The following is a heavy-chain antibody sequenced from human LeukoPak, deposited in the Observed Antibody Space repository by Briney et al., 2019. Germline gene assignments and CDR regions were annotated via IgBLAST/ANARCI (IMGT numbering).Heavy chain of an antibody. CDR2: LSSSGSAF. CDR1: GFTFRSYE. CDR3: ARSARLMKGVVEVTALDY. Sequence: AGGSLTLSCEDSGFTFRSYEMNWVRQAPGKGLEWIAYLSSSGSAFSYADSVKGRFTIARDNAKNSVYLEMNSLRADDTAVYYCARSARLMKGVVEVTALDYWGQGTLVTVSS. D-gene: IGHD3-3*01. V-gene: IGHV3-48*03. J-gene: IGHJ4*02.